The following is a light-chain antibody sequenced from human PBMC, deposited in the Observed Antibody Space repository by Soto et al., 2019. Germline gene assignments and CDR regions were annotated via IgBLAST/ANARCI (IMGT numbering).Light chain of an antibody. J-gene: IGLJ1*01. CDR3: SSYTTSITHV. CDR2: DVS. V-gene: IGLV2-14*03. Sequence: QSVLTQPASVSGSPGQSITISCTGSSSDVGAFDYVCWHQQHPGKAPKLLIFDVSSRPSGVSSRFSASKSGNTASLTISGLQAEDEADYYCSSYTTSITHVFGTGTK. CDR1: SSDVGAFDY.